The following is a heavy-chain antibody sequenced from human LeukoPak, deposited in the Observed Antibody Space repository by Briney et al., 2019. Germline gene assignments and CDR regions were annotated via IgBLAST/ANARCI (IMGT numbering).Heavy chain of an antibody. J-gene: IGHJ6*02. Sequence: ASVKVSCKASGYTFTSYDINWVRQATGQGLELMGWMNPNSGNTGYAQKFQGRVTMTRNTSTSTAYMELSSLRSEDTAVYYCARGSYYYGSGSYSSMDVWGQGTTVTVSS. CDR2: MNPNSGNT. D-gene: IGHD3-10*01. V-gene: IGHV1-8*01. CDR1: GYTFTSYD. CDR3: ARGSYYYGSGSYSSMDV.